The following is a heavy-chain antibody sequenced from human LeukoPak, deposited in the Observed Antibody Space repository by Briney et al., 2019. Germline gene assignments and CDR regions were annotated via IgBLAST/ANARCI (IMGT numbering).Heavy chain of an antibody. D-gene: IGHD3-10*01. CDR3: ARVRFNGGVSETRFDY. J-gene: IGHJ4*02. CDR1: GFTFSSHA. Sequence: GRSLRLSCVASGFTFSSHAMHWVRQAPGKGLEWVAVIAYDASNEYYADSVKGRFTISRDNAKNSLYLQMNSLRAEDTAVYYCARVRFNGGVSETRFDYWGQGTLVTVSS. V-gene: IGHV3-30-3*01. CDR2: IAYDASNE.